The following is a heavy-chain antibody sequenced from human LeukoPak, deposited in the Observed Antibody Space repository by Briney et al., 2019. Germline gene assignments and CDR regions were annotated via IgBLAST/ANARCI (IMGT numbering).Heavy chain of an antibody. CDR3: ARDPRNYVQPLGFDY. V-gene: IGHV3-30*04. J-gene: IGHJ4*02. Sequence: PGRSLGLSCAASGFTFSSYAMHWVRQAPGKGLEWVAVISYDGSNKYYADSVKGRFTISRDNSKNTLYLQMNSLRAEDTAVYYCARDPRNYVQPLGFDYWGQGTLVTVSS. CDR1: GFTFSSYA. D-gene: IGHD4-11*01. CDR2: ISYDGSNK.